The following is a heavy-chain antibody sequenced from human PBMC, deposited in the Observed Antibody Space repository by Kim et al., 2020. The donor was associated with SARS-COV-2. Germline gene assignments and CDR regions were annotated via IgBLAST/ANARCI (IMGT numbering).Heavy chain of an antibody. V-gene: IGHV3-74*01. D-gene: IGHD2-15*01. J-gene: IGHJ5*02. CDR1: GFTFNTYW. CDR3: VRGIDCSGGTCYGGRWFDP. CDR2: INSDGTNT. Sequence: GGSLRLSCAASGFTFNTYWMYWVRQAPEKGLVWVSRINSDGTNTTYADSVKGRFTISRDNAKNTLYLQMNSLRADDTVVYYCVRGIDCSGGTCYGGRWFDPWGQGTLVIVSS.